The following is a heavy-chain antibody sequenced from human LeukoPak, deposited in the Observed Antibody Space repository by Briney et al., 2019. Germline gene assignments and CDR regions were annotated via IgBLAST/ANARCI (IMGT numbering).Heavy chain of an antibody. V-gene: IGHV4-34*01. D-gene: IGHD3-10*01. J-gene: IGHJ4*02. CDR1: AGSFTGYY. CDR3: ARGGYGPGSHYRH. CDR2: IDHTGSI. Sequence: SETLSPTCAVNAGSFTGYYWSWIRQPPGKGLEWIGEIDHTGSISYNPSLRSRVTISVDTFKNQFSLKLRSVTAADRAIYYCARGGYGPGSHYRHWGQGALVTVSS.